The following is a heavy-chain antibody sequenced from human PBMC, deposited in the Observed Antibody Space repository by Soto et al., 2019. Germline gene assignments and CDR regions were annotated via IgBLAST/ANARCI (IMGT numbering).Heavy chain of an antibody. J-gene: IGHJ4*02. CDR1: GYTFTSFA. CDR3: ATDPHYYDTTGYCLDN. V-gene: IGHV1-3*01. CDR2: INPDNGHT. D-gene: IGHD3-22*01. Sequence: GASVKVSCKASGYTFTSFAIHWVRQAPGQRPEWMGWINPDNGHTRYSQKFQGRVTITRDTSASAAYMELSSLRSDDTAVYYCATDPHYYDTTGYCLDNWGQGTLVTVSS.